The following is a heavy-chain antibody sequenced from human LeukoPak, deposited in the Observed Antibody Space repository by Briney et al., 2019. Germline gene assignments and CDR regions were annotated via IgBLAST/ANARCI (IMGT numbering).Heavy chain of an antibody. CDR3: ARDRITMVRGALRYYGMDV. D-gene: IGHD3-10*01. CDR1: GGSINNYY. V-gene: IGHV4-59*01. J-gene: IGHJ6*02. Sequence: SETLSLTCTVSGGSINNYYWSWIRQPPGKGLEWIGHTYYSGSTNYNPSLKSRVTISVDTSKNQFSLKLNSVAAADTAVYYCARDRITMVRGALRYYGMDVWGQGTTVTVSS. CDR2: TYYSGST.